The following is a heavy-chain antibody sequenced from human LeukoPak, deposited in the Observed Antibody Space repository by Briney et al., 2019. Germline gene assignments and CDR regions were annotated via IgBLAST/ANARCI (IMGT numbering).Heavy chain of an antibody. J-gene: IGHJ5*02. D-gene: IGHD1-26*01. Sequence: SETLSLTCEVYGGSLRGYYWSWIRQPPGKGLEWIGEINHSGSTNYNPSLESRVTISADTSKIQFYLKVTSVTAADTAVYYCARSVSGSYYDWFDTWGQGTLVTVSS. CDR3: ARSVSGSYYDWFDT. CDR1: GGSLRGYY. CDR2: INHSGST. V-gene: IGHV4-34*01.